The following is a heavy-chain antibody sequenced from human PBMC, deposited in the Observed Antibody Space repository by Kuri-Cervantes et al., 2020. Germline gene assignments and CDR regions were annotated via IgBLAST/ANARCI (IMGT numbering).Heavy chain of an antibody. CDR1: GFTFSNYA. V-gene: IGHV3-15*05. CDR2: IKSKADGGTI. Sequence: GGSLRLSCAASGFTFSNYAMSWVRQAPGKGLEWVGRIKSKADGGTIDYAASVKGRFTISRDDSKNTLYLQMTSLRAEDTGVYYCTSNMDVWGKGTTVTVSS. J-gene: IGHJ6*04. CDR3: TSNMDV.